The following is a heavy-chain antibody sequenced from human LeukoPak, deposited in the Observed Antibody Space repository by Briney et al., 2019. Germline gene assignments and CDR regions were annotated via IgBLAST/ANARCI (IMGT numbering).Heavy chain of an antibody. V-gene: IGHV1-18*01. CDR3: ARDLTHRRNYDNSGYQIVSAF. CDR2: ISAYNGHT. Sequence: GASVKVSCKASGYTFTNYGISWVRQAPGQGLECMGWISAYNGHTKYAQKVQGRVTMTTDTSTTTVYMELRSLRSDDTAVYYCARDLTHRRNYDNSGYQIVSAFWGQGTLVTVSS. CDR1: GYTFTNYG. D-gene: IGHD3-22*01. J-gene: IGHJ4*02.